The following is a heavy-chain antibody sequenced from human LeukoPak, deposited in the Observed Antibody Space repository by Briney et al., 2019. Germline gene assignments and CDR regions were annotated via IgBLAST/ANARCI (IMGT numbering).Heavy chain of an antibody. V-gene: IGHV3-7*01. Sequence: GVSLRLSCAASGFSFNSYWMTWVRQAPGGGLEWVANINPDGSEKYYVDSVEGRFTISRDNARKSLFLQMNSLRADDAAVYYCARDLQSSSWASLFDYWGQGALVTVSS. J-gene: IGHJ4*02. D-gene: IGHD6-13*01. CDR1: GFSFNSYW. CDR3: ARDLQSSSWASLFDY. CDR2: INPDGSEK.